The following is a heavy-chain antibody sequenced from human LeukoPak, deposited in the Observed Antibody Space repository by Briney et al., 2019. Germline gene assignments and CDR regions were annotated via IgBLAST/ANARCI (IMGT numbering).Heavy chain of an antibody. J-gene: IGHJ4*02. V-gene: IGHV4-59*01. Sequence: SETLSLTCTVSGGSISSYYWSWIRQPPGKGLEWIGYIYYSGSTNYNPSLKSRVTISVDTSKNQFSLKLSSVTAAGTAVYYCARAGGGYSSSWYDYWGQGTLVTVSS. CDR1: GGSISSYY. CDR3: ARAGGGYSSSWYDY. CDR2: IYYSGST. D-gene: IGHD6-13*01.